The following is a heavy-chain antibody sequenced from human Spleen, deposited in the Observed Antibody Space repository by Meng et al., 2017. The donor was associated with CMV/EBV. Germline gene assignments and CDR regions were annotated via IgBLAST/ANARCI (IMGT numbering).Heavy chain of an antibody. J-gene: IGHJ4*02. D-gene: IGHD4-17*01. Sequence: GESLKISCAASGFTFSDYWMTWVRQAPGKGLEWVANIKQDGSEKYYVDSVKGRFTISRDNAKNSLYLQMNSLRAEDTAVYYCAREAYGDYLDYWGQGTLVTVSS. CDR3: AREAYGDYLDY. CDR1: GFTFSDYW. CDR2: IKQDGSEK. V-gene: IGHV3-7*01.